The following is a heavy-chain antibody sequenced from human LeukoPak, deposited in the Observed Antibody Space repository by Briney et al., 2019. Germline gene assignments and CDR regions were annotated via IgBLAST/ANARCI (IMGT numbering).Heavy chain of an antibody. Sequence: GGSLRLSCAASGFTFSSYSMNWVRQAPGKGLEWVSYISSSSSTIYYADSVKGRFTISRGNAKNSLYLQMNSLRAEDTAVYYCARDECSGGSCSDYYYYGMDVWGQGTTVTVSS. CDR2: ISSSSSTI. CDR3: ARDECSGGSCSDYYYYGMDV. V-gene: IGHV3-48*01. D-gene: IGHD2-15*01. CDR1: GFTFSSYS. J-gene: IGHJ6*02.